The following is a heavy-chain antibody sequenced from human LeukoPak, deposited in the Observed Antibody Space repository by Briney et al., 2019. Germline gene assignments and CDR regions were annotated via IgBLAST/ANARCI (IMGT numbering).Heavy chain of an antibody. V-gene: IGHV4-30-4*08. J-gene: IGHJ3*02. Sequence: SETLSLTCTVSGGSISSGDYYWSWIRQPPGKGLEWIGYIYYSGSTYYNPSLKSRVTISVDTSKNQFSLKLSSVTAADTAVYYCARDYDFWSGYYVGCDAFDIWGQGTMVTVSS. D-gene: IGHD3-3*01. CDR3: ARDYDFWSGYYVGCDAFDI. CDR2: IYYSGST. CDR1: GGSISSGDYY.